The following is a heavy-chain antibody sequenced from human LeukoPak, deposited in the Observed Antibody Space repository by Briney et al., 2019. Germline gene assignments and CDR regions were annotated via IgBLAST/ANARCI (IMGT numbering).Heavy chain of an antibody. V-gene: IGHV3-30*02. CDR2: IRHDGSKI. CDR1: GFTFSNYG. Sequence: QAGGSLRLSCEASGFTFSNYGMHWVRQAPSKGLGWAAFIRHDGSKIYYADSVKGRFTISRDSSKSTLYLHTNSLRADDTAVYYCAKSVIPTAYQGTYYMDVWGKGTTVIVSS. D-gene: IGHD2-2*01. J-gene: IGHJ6*03. CDR3: AKSVIPTAYQGTYYMDV.